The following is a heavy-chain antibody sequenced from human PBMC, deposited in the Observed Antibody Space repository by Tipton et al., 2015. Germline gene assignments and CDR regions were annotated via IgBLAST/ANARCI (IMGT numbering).Heavy chain of an antibody. V-gene: IGHV3-74*01. CDR1: GFTFSSWW. CDR3: AKSIAVAGEYYGMDV. Sequence: SLRLSCAASGFTFSSWWMHWVRQAPGKGLVWVSRIASDGSTTDYADSVKGRFTVSRDNAKNTLYLQMNSLRVDDTAVYYCAKSIAVAGEYYGMDVWGQGTTVTVSS. CDR2: IASDGSTT. J-gene: IGHJ6*02. D-gene: IGHD6-19*01.